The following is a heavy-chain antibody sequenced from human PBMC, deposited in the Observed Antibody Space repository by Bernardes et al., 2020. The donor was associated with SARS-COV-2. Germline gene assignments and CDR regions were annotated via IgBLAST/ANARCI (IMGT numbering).Heavy chain of an antibody. CDR2: INHSGST. J-gene: IGHJ5*02. V-gene: IGHV4-34*01. D-gene: IGHD3-16*02. Sequence: SETLSLTCDVYGGSFSGYYWSWIRQRPGKGLEWIGEINHSGSTNYNPSLKSRVTISVDTSKNQFSLKLSSVTAADTAVYYCARGFKEYVWGSYRWFDPWGQGTLVTVSS. CDR3: ARGFKEYVWGSYRWFDP. CDR1: GGSFSGYY.